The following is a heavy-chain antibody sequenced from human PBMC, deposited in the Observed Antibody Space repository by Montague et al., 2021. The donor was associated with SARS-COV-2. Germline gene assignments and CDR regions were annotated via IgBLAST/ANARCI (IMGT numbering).Heavy chain of an antibody. D-gene: IGHD1-26*01. CDR3: ARYGSGKYHADYSGSYHLDY. V-gene: IGHV4-59*01. Sequence: SETLSLTCTVSGGSISSYYWSWIRQPPGKGLEWIGYIYYSGSTNYNPSLKSRVTISVDTSKNQFSLKLSSVTAADTGVYYCARYGSGKYHADYSGSYHLDYWGQGTLVTVSS. J-gene: IGHJ4*02. CDR2: IYYSGST. CDR1: GGSISSYY.